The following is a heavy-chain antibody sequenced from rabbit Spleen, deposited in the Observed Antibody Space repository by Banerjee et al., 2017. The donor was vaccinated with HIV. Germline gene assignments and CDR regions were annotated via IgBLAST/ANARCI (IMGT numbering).Heavy chain of an antibody. Sequence: QEQLVESGGGLVQPEGSLTLTCTASGFSFSSSYDMCWVRQAPGKGLEWIGCIYTANGNTHYASWAKCRFTISKTSSTTVTLQMTSLTAADTATYFWARDAGSGAYLDGYFNLWGPGTLVTVS. J-gene: IGHJ4*01. D-gene: IGHD4-2*01. V-gene: IGHV1S45*01. CDR2: IYTANGNT. CDR1: GFSFSSSYD. CDR3: ARDAGSGAYLDGYFNL.